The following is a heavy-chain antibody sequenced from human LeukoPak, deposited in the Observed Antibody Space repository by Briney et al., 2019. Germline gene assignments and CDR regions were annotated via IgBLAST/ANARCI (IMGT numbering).Heavy chain of an antibody. J-gene: IGHJ4*02. CDR3: ASGGSSIAAAEPFDY. V-gene: IGHV1-69*06. CDR2: IIPIFGTA. CDR1: GGTFSSYA. D-gene: IGHD6-13*01. Sequence: SVKVSCKASGGTFSSYAISWVRQAPGQGLEWMGGIIPIFGTANYAQKFQGRVTITADKSTSTAYMELSSLRSEDTAVYYCASGGSSIAAAEPFDYWGQGTLVTVSS.